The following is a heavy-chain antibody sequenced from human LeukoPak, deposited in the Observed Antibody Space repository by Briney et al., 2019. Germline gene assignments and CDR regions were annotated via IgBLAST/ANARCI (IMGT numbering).Heavy chain of an antibody. D-gene: IGHD6-13*01. CDR2: INPNSGGT. CDR3: ARDRGIAAAGRVFGFDY. CDR1: GYTFTGYS. Sequence: GASVKVSCKASGYTFTGYSMHWVRQAPGQGLEWMGWINPNSGGTNYAQKFQGRVTMTRDTSISTAYMELSRLRSDDTAVYYCARDRGIAAAGRVFGFDYWGQGTLVTVSS. V-gene: IGHV1-2*02. J-gene: IGHJ4*02.